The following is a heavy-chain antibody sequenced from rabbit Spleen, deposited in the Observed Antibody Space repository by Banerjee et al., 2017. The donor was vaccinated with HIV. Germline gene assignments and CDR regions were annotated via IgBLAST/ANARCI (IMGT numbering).Heavy chain of an antibody. CDR1: GVSLNDKDV. CDR2: IYTGNGKT. V-gene: IGHV1S45*01. D-gene: IGHD4-1*01. Sequence: QQQLVESGGGLVKPGGTLTLTCTASGVSLNDKDVMCWVRQAPGRGLEWIGCIYTGNGKTYYASWAKGRFTISKSSSTTVTLQMTSLTAADTATYFCVREVAGKFNLWGQGTLVTVS. J-gene: IGHJ4*01. CDR3: VREVAGKFNL.